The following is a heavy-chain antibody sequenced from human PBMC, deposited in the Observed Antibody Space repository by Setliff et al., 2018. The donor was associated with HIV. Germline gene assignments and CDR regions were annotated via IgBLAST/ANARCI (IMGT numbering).Heavy chain of an antibody. V-gene: IGHV1-46*01. CDR2: INPSGDNT. D-gene: IGHD3-3*01. CDR3: ATGTSKTWGITILLDV. Sequence: ASVKVSCKASGDTFTDYHMHWVRRAPGQGLEWMGIINPSGDNTDYAQKFQDRVTMTRDTSTSTVYMELSSLRSEDTAVYYCATGTSKTWGITILLDVWGKGTTVTVSS. CDR1: GDTFTDYH. J-gene: IGHJ6*04.